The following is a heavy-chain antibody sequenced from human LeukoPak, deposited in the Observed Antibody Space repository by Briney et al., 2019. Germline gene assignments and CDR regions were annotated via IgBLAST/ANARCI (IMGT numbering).Heavy chain of an antibody. Sequence: PSETLSLTCTVFGGSISTSSSYWGWIRQPPGKGLEWIGSIYYSGSTYYNPSLKSRVTISVDTSRNQFSLKLSSVSAADTAVYYCAGGLGYGSGSYYLGFDMWGQGTMVTVSS. D-gene: IGHD3-10*01. V-gene: IGHV4-39*01. J-gene: IGHJ3*02. CDR2: IYYSGST. CDR3: AGGLGYGSGSYYLGFDM. CDR1: GGSISTSSSY.